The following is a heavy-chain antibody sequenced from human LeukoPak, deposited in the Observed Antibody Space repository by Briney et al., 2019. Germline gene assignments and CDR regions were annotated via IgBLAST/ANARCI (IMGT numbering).Heavy chain of an antibody. CDR3: ARHPRSKYSSGWYAMGYFDY. V-gene: IGHV4-39*01. CDR1: GGSISSSSYY. J-gene: IGHJ4*02. CDR2: IYYSGST. Sequence: PSETLSLTCTVAGGSISSSSYYWGWIRQPPGKGLEWIGSIYYSGSTYYNPSLKSRVTISVDTSKNQFSLKLSSVTAADTAVYYCARHPRSKYSSGWYAMGYFDYWGQGTLVTVSS. D-gene: IGHD6-19*01.